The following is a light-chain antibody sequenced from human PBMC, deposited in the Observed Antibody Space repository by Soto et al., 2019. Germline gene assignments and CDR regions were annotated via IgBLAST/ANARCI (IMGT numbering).Light chain of an antibody. Sequence: EIVLTQSPGTVSLSPGETVTLSCRASQTVSSNYLAWYQQKPGQAPRLLIYGATSRATGVPDRFSGGGSGTDFTLTISRLEPEDFAVYNCQQSGSAPPTFGGGTKVEIK. CDR3: QQSGSAPPT. CDR2: GAT. J-gene: IGKJ4*01. CDR1: QTVSSNY. V-gene: IGKV3-20*01.